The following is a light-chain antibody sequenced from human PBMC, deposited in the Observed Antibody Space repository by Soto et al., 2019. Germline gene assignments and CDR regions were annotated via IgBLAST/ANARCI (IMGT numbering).Light chain of an antibody. CDR2: DAS. Sequence: EIVLTQSPATLSLSPGERATLSCRASQSVSSYLAWYQQKPGQAPRLLTYDASNRATGIPARFSGSGSGTDFTLTISSLEPEDFAVYYCQQRSNWPSFGQGTRLEIK. V-gene: IGKV3-11*01. CDR3: QQRSNWPS. CDR1: QSVSSY. J-gene: IGKJ5*01.